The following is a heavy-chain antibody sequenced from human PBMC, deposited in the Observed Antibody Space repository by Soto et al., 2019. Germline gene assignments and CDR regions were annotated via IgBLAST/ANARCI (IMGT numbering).Heavy chain of an antibody. V-gene: IGHV1-8*01. Sequence: QVQLVQSGAEVKKHGAPVKVSCKASGYTFTSYYINWVRLAPGQGLEWMVWMNPNSGNTADAQKFQGRVTMTRNTSRSTAYMDLSSLRSEDTAVYYCASLKQDYAVAWCQGTLVTVSS. CDR1: GYTFTSYY. CDR3: ASLKQDYAVA. D-gene: IGHD3-16*01. J-gene: IGHJ5*02. CDR2: MNPNSGNT.